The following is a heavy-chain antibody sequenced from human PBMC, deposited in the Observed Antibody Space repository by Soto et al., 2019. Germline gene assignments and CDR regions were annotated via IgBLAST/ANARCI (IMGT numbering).Heavy chain of an antibody. CDR1: GFTFSDSY. CDR3: AKVSWREKYGMDV. J-gene: IGHJ6*02. V-gene: IGHV3-11*01. Sequence: PGGSLRLSCAASGFTFSDSYMSWIRQAPGKGLEWISYITFSGNTVYYADSLKARFTISRDNAKNSLYLQMNRLRAEDTAVYYCAKVSWREKYGMDVWSQGTTVTVSS. CDR2: ITFSGNTV.